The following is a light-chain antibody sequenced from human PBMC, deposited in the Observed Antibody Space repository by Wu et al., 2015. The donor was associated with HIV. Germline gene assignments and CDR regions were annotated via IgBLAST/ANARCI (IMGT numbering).Light chain of an antibody. CDR1: QYVLSNY. V-gene: IGKV3-20*01. CDR2: GAS. Sequence: DIVLTQSPGTLSLSPGETATLSCRASQYVLSNYLAWYQQKPGQAPRLLIYGASSRATGIPDRFSGSGSGTDFTLIITRLEPEDSAVYYCQHYGNRGPWTFGQGAKVEIK. J-gene: IGKJ1*01. CDR3: QHYGNRGPWT.